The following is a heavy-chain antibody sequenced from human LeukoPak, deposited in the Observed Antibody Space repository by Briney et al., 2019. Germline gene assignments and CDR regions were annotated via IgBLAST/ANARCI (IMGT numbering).Heavy chain of an antibody. CDR2: VKSKTDGGTT. V-gene: IGHV3-15*01. J-gene: IGHJ3*01. Sequence: GGSLRLSCVASGFTFRGSAMSWVRQALGKGLQWVGRVKSKTDGGTTDYAAPVKGRFSISRDDSRNTLYLQMDSLKTEDTAVYYCTSGIAGGRPWGQGTMVIVSS. CDR1: GFTFRGSA. D-gene: IGHD6-13*01. CDR3: TSGIAGGRP.